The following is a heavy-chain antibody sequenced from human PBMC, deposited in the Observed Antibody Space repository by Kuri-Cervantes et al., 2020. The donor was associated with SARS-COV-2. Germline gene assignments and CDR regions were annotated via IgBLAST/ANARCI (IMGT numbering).Heavy chain of an antibody. Sequence: GESLKISCAASGFTFSDYYMSWIRQAPGKGLEWVSYISSSGSTIYYADSVKGRFTISRDNAKNSLYLQMNSLRAEDTAVYYCARDLLNYYDSSGYGYWGQGTLVTDFS. CDR2: ISSSGSTI. J-gene: IGHJ4*02. D-gene: IGHD3-22*01. V-gene: IGHV3-11*01. CDR3: ARDLLNYYDSSGYGY. CDR1: GFTFSDYY.